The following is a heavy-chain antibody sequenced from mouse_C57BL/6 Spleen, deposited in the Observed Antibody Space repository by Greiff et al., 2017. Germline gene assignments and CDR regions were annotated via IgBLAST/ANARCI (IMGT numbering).Heavy chain of an antibody. J-gene: IGHJ3*01. V-gene: IGHV1-81*01. CDR3: ALYYGSSSAWFAY. CDR1: GYTFTSYG. D-gene: IGHD1-1*01. CDR2: IYPRSGNT. Sequence: VQLQQSGAELARPGASVKLSCKASGYTFTSYGISWVKQRTGQGLEWIGEIYPRSGNTYYNEKFKGKATLTADKSFSTAYMELRSLTSEDSAVYFCALYYGSSSAWFAYWGQGTLVTVSA.